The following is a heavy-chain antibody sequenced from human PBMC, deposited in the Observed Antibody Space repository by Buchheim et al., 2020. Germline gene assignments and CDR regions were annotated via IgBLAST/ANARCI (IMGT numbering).Heavy chain of an antibody. CDR1: GGSFSGYY. V-gene: IGHV4-34*01. Sequence: QVQLQQWGAGLLKPSETLSLTCAVYGGSFSGYYWSWIRQPPGKGLEWIGEINHSGSTNYNPSLKSRVTISADTSKNQLSLKLSSVTAADTAVYYCARTYYYDSSGYYGPFDYWGQGTL. CDR2: INHSGST. CDR3: ARTYYYDSSGYYGPFDY. D-gene: IGHD3-22*01. J-gene: IGHJ4*02.